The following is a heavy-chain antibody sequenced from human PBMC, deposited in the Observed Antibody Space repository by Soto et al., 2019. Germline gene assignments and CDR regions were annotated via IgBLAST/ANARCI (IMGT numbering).Heavy chain of an antibody. CDR3: ARLIGEGYSGTYGLDY. D-gene: IGHD1-26*01. V-gene: IGHV1-69*06. CDR2: IIPLFGAT. J-gene: IGHJ4*02. Sequence: SVKVSCKASGGTFNNYAISWVRQAPGQGLEWMGGIIPLFGATNYAQHFQGRVTITADKFTSTSYMELSSLKSEDTAVYYCARLIGEGYSGTYGLDYWGQGTLVTVSS. CDR1: GGTFNNYA.